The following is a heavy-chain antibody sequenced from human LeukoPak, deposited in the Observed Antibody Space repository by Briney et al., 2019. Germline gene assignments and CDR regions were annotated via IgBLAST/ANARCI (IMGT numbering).Heavy chain of an antibody. CDR1: GGSFSGYY. Sequence: PSETLSLTCAVYGGSFSGYYWSWIRQPPGKGLEWIGEINHSGSTNYNPSLKSRVTISVDTSKNQFSLKLSSVTAADTAVYYCASSSSTSFNWFDPWGQGTLVTVSS. D-gene: IGHD2-2*01. CDR2: INHSGST. CDR3: ASSSSTSFNWFDP. V-gene: IGHV4-34*01. J-gene: IGHJ5*02.